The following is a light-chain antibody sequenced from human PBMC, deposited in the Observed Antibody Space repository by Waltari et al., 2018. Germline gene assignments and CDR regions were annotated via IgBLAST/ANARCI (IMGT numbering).Light chain of an antibody. J-gene: IGKJ1*01. V-gene: IGKV1-5*01. CDR1: QSISSR. CDR2: DAS. Sequence: DIQMTQSPSTLSASVGDRVTITCRASQSISSRLAWYQQKPGKVPKLLIYDASSLESGVPSRFSGSGSGTEFTLTISSLQPDDFATYYCQQYNSYRTFGQGTKVEIK. CDR3: QQYNSYRT.